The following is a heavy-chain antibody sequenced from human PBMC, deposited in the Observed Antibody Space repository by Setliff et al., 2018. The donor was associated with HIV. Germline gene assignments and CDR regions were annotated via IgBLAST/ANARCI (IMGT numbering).Heavy chain of an antibody. CDR1: GFTFSSYW. CDR3: ARASAATYCSGGACYLPDY. J-gene: IGHJ4*02. V-gene: IGHV3-7*01. D-gene: IGHD2-15*01. CDR2: VKQDGSEM. Sequence: GGSLRLSCAASGFTFSSYWMSWVRQAPGKGLEWVANVKQDGSEMYYVDSVKGRFTISRDKSNKSKSTLFLQMNSLRAEDTATYYCARASAATYCSGGACYLPDYWGQGTLVTVSS.